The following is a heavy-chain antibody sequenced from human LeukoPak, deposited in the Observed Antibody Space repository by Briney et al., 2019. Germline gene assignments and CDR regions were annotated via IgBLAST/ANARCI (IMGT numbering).Heavy chain of an antibody. CDR1: EFIFSGYW. J-gene: IGHJ4*02. Sequence: GGSLRLSCAASEFIFSGYWMNWVRQAPGKGLEWVADIKQDGSEKQYVDSVRGRFTISRDNAKNSLYLQMNSLRVEDTAVYYCARDGFVGAADYWGQGTLVTVSS. V-gene: IGHV3-7*01. D-gene: IGHD6-13*01. CDR2: IKQDGSEK. CDR3: ARDGFVGAADY.